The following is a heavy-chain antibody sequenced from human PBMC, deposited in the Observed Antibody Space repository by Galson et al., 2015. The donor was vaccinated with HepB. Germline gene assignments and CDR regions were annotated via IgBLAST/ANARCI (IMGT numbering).Heavy chain of an antibody. D-gene: IGHD3-3*01. J-gene: IGHJ4*02. CDR2: ISSSSSYI. CDR1: GFTFSSYS. V-gene: IGHV3-21*01. CDR3: ARALYDFWSGYYYDY. Sequence: SLRLSCAASGFTFSSYSMNWVRQAPGKGLEWVSSISSSSSYIYYADSVKGRFTISRDNAKNSLYLQMNSLRAEDTAVYYCARALYDFWSGYYYDYWGQGTLVTVSS.